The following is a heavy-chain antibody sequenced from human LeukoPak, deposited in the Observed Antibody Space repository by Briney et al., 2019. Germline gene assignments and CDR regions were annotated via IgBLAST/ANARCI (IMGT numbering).Heavy chain of an antibody. D-gene: IGHD3-22*01. J-gene: IGHJ4*02. CDR2: MRGSGGAT. V-gene: IGHV3-23*01. Sequence: PGGSLRLSCVASGFTFSNYAMSWVRQAPGKGLEWVSGMRGSGGATYYGDSVKGRFTISRDNSKNTLYLQMNSLRAEDTAVYYCARDEYDSSGYRLFDYWGQGTLVTVSS. CDR3: ARDEYDSSGYRLFDY. CDR1: GFTFSNYA.